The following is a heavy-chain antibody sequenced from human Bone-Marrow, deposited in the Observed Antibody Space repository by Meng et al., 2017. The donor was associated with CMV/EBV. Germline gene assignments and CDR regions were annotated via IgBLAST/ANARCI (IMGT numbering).Heavy chain of an antibody. CDR3: ARAVVPTDYYYYGMDV. D-gene: IGHD2-21*02. CDR1: GGTFSSYA. J-gene: IGHJ6*02. Sequence: SVKVSCKASGGTFSSYAISWVRQAPGQGLEWMGGIIPIFGTANYAQKFQGRVTITTDESTSTAYMELSRLRSEDTAVYYCARAVVPTDYYYYGMDVWGQGTTVTVSS. CDR2: IIPIFGTA. V-gene: IGHV1-69*05.